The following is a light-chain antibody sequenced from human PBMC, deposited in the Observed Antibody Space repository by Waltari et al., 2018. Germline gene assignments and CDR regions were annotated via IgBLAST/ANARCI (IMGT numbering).Light chain of an antibody. CDR3: QQYSIRPWT. J-gene: IGKJ1*01. CDR2: WAS. Sequence: DIVMTQSPDSLAVSLGERATINCKSSQSLLYSSNNKNYLAGYQQKPGQPPKLLIYWASTRESGVPDRFSGSGSGTDFTLTISSLQAEDVAVYYCQQYSIRPWTFGQGTKVEI. CDR1: QSLLYSSNNKNY. V-gene: IGKV4-1*01.